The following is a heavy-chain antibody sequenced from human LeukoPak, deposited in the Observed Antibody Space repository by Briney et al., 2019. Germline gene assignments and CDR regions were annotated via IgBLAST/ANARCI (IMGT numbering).Heavy chain of an antibody. J-gene: IGHJ3*02. D-gene: IGHD2-21*02. CDR1: GGSVRSSSYF. CDR3: ASAPYCGGDCYAFDI. CDR2: IYHSGST. V-gene: IGHV4-39*07. Sequence: SETLSLTCTVSGGSVRSSSYFWAWIRQSPGKGLEWIATIYHSGSTYYNPSLKSRVTISVDRSKNQFSLKLSSVTAADTAVYYCASAPYCGGDCYAFDIWGQGTMVTVSS.